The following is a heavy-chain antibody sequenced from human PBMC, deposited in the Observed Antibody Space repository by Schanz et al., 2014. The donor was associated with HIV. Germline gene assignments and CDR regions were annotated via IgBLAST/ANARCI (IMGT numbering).Heavy chain of an antibody. D-gene: IGHD1-26*01. J-gene: IGHJ4*03. CDR1: GVTFSNYW. CDR2: IKQDGTEM. V-gene: IGHV3-7*01. CDR3: ARGLGASIWDY. Sequence: EVQLVESGGGLVQPGGSLRLSCVASGVTFSNYWMTWVRHVSGKGLEWVANIKQDGTEMYYVDSVKGRFTISRDNAKNSLYLQMSSLRVEDTAVYYCARGLGASIWDYWGQGTTVTVSS.